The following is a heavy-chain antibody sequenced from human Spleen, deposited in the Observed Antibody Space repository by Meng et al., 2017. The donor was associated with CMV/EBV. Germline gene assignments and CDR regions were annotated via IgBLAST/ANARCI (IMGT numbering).Heavy chain of an antibody. D-gene: IGHD3-22*01. CDR2: INPNSGGT. V-gene: IGHV1-2*02. CDR1: GYTFTGYY. J-gene: IGHJ3*02. Sequence: ASVKVSCKASGYTFTGYYMHWVRQAPGQGLEWMGWINPNSGGTNYAQKFQGRVTMTRDTSISTAYMELSRLRSDDTAVYYCARGESEYDSSGYYFDAFDIWGQGTMVTVSS. CDR3: ARGESEYDSSGYYFDAFDI.